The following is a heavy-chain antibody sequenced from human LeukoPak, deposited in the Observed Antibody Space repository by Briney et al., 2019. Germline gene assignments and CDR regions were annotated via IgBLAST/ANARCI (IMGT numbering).Heavy chain of an antibody. D-gene: IGHD3-10*01. CDR1: GYTFTGYY. CDR2: INPNSGGT. V-gene: IGHV1-2*02. J-gene: IGHJ4*02. CDR3: ARDLSYGSGPSFDY. Sequence: ASVKVSCKASGYTFTGYYMHWVRQAPGQGLGWMGWINPNSGGTNYAQKFQGRVTMTTDTSISTAYMELSRLRSDDTAVYYCARDLSYGSGPSFDYWGQGTLVTVSS.